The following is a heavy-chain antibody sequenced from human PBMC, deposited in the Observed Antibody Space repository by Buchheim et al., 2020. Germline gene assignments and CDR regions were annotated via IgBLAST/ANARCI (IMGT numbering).Heavy chain of an antibody. J-gene: IGHJ2*01. V-gene: IGHV4-34*01. CDR1: GGSFSGYY. CDR2: INHSGST. CDR3: ARVQNRLGWYFDL. D-gene: IGHD1-14*01. Sequence: QVQLQQWGAGLLKPSETLSLICAVYGGSFSGYYWSWIRQPPGKGLEWIGEINHSGSTNYNPSLKSRVTISVDTSKNQFSLKLSSVTAADTAVYYCARVQNRLGWYFDLWGRGTL.